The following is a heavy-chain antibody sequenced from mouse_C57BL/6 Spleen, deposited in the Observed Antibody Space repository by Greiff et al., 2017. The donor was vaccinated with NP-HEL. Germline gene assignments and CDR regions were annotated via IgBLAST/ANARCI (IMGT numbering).Heavy chain of an antibody. V-gene: IGHV1-82*01. D-gene: IGHD2-3*01. J-gene: IGHJ1*03. CDR1: GYAFSSSW. CDR2: IYPGDGDT. Sequence: QVQLQQSGPELVKPGASVKISCKASGYAFSSSWMNWVQQRPGKGLEWIGRIYPGDGDTNYNGKFKGRATLTADKSSSTAYMQLSRLTSEDSAVYFCERWRWDSYFDVWGTGTTVTVSS. CDR3: ERWRWDSYFDV.